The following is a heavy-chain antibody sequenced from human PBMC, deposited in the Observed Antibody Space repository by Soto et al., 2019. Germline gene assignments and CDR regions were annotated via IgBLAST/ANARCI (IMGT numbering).Heavy chain of an antibody. CDR2: IYYSGST. Sequence: SETLSLTCAVSGGSFSGYYWNWIRQPPGKGLEWLGYIYYSGSTYYNPSLKSRVTISVDTSKNQLSLKLSSVTAAGTAVYYCARASHYDSSRYYYSRPFDYWGQGTLVTAPQ. J-gene: IGHJ4*02. CDR3: ARASHYDSSRYYYSRPFDY. CDR1: GGSFSGYY. D-gene: IGHD3-22*01. V-gene: IGHV4-31*11.